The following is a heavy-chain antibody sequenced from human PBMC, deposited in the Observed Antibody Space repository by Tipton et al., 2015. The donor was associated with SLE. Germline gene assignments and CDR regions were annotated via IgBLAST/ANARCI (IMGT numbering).Heavy chain of an antibody. V-gene: IGHV4-39*07. D-gene: IGHD1-26*01. CDR2: IFYSGST. Sequence: TLSLTCTVSGGSIRSSSSYWGWIRQPPGKGLEWIGSIFYSGSTSYHPSLKSRVYISLDTSKNHFSLSLTSVTAADTAVYYCARTLGATAHTVYDAFDIWGQGTMVTVSS. J-gene: IGHJ3*02. CDR3: ARTLGATAHTVYDAFDI. CDR1: GGSIRSSSSY.